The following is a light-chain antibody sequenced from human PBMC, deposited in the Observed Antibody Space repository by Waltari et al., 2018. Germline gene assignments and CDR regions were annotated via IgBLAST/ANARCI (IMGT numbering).Light chain of an antibody. CDR1: SGSLPTTSY. Sequence: QTVVTQEPSLSVSPGGTVPLTCALSSGSLPTTSYATWYQQTPAQAPRTLVYKANARSSGVPDRFSGSILGNTAALTITGAQADDESDYYCALYMGSGIWVFGGGTRLTVL. J-gene: IGLJ3*02. V-gene: IGLV8-61*01. CDR2: KAN. CDR3: ALYMGSGIWV.